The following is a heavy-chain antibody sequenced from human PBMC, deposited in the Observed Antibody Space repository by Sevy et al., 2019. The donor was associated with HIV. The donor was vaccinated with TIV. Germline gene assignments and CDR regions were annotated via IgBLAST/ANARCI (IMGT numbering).Heavy chain of an antibody. V-gene: IGHV1-69*13. CDR1: GDFFNSYS. CDR2: IVPIFGSP. J-gene: IGHJ4*02. D-gene: IGHD6-6*01. CDR3: ARGSYSSSSYRYVFDL. Sequence: ASVKVSCKGSGDFFNSYSMTWVRQAPGQGLEWLGEIVPIFGSPNYAHKFQDRVTIAADESTNTFYMDLNSLRSEDTAVYYCARGSYSSSSYRYVFDLWGQGTLVTVSS.